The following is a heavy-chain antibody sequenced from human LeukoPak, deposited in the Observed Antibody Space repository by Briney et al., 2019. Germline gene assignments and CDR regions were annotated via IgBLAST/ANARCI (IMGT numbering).Heavy chain of an antibody. CDR3: AKAPVTTCRGAYCYPFDY. V-gene: IGHV3-23*01. D-gene: IGHD2-21*01. CDR2: ISDSGNT. CDR1: VFTLSSYA. J-gene: IGHJ4*02. Sequence: GGSLRLSCAASVFTLSSYAMSWVRQAPGKGPEWVSAISDSGNTYRADSVKGRFTISRDSSKNTLFLQMNRLRREDAAVYYCAKAPVTTCRGAYCYPFDYWGQGTLVTVSS.